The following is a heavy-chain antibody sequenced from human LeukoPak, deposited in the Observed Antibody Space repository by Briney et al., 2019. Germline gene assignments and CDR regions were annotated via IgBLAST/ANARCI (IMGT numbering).Heavy chain of an antibody. J-gene: IGHJ3*02. CDR2: INYSGST. CDR3: ARRPLWFGEFDAFDI. D-gene: IGHD3-10*01. V-gene: IGHV4-59*08. CDR1: GGSISSYY. Sequence: SETLSLTCTVSGGSISSYYWSWIRQPPGKGLEWIGYINYSGSTNYNPSLKSRVTISVDTSKNQFSLKLSSVTAADTAVYYCARRPLWFGEFDAFDIWGQGTMVTVSS.